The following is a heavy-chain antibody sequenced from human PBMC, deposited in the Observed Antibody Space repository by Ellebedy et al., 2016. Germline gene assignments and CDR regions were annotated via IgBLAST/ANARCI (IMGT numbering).Heavy chain of an antibody. D-gene: IGHD7-27*01. V-gene: IGHV3-74*01. CDR1: GFTFSSYW. Sequence: GGSLRLSCAASGFTFSSYWMHWVRQAPGKGLVWVSRINSDGSSTSYAGSVKGRFTISRDNAKNTLYLQMNSLRAEDTAVYYCAIVGWGYGMDVWGQGTTVTVSS. J-gene: IGHJ6*02. CDR2: INSDGSST. CDR3: AIVGWGYGMDV.